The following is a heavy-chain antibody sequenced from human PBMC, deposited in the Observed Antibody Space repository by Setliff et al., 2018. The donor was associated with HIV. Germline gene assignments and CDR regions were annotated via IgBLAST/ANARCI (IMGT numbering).Heavy chain of an antibody. V-gene: IGHV4-59*08. CDR2: IYYSGST. D-gene: IGHD3-22*01. CDR1: GGSISSYY. CDR3: ARLNSGLNAFDI. J-gene: IGHJ3*02. Sequence: PSETLSLTCTVSGGSISSYYWSWIRQPPGKGLEWIGYIYYSGSTNYNPSLKSRVTISVDTSKNQFSLKLSSATAADTAVYYCARLNSGLNAFDIWGQGTMVTVSS.